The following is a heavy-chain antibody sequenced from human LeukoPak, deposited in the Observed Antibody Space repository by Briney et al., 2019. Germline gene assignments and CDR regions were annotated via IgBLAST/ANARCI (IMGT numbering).Heavy chain of an antibody. CDR2: ISSSGSTI. J-gene: IGHJ4*02. V-gene: IGHV3-48*03. Sequence: GALRLSCAASGFTLCSYEMNWVRQAPGKGLEWVSYISSSGSTIYYADSVKGRFTISRDNAKNSLYLQMNSLRAEDTDIYYCARGRRYSYGSFDYWGQGTLVTVSS. CDR1: GFTLCSYE. CDR3: ARGRRYSYGSFDY. D-gene: IGHD5-18*01.